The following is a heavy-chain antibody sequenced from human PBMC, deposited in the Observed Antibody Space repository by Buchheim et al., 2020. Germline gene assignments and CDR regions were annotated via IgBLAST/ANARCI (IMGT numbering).Heavy chain of an antibody. Sequence: HVQLVQSGAELKKPGASVKVSCKASGNTVTTDLVHWVRQAPGQGLEWMGRIDPRGVSTIYAQKLQGRVTLTSDISTTTHYMELNSLTSEDMAVYFCTRDNGAWSFDYWGQGTL. CDR1: GNTVTTDL. J-gene: IGHJ4*02. CDR2: IDPRGVST. D-gene: IGHD3-3*01. V-gene: IGHV1-46*03. CDR3: TRDNGAWSFDY.